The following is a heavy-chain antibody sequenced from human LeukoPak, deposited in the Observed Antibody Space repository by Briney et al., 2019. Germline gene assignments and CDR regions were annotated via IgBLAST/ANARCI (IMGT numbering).Heavy chain of an antibody. D-gene: IGHD6-19*01. CDR3: ARETGYSSGWYSSYYYYGMDV. V-gene: IGHV3-30*04. J-gene: IGHJ6*02. CDR1: GFTFSSYA. CDR2: ISYDGSNK. Sequence: GRSLRLSCAASGFTFSSYAMHWVRQAPGKGLGWVAVISYDGSNKYYADSVKGRFTISRDNSKNTLYLQMNSLRAEDTAVYYCARETGYSSGWYSSYYYYGMDVWGQGTTVTVSS.